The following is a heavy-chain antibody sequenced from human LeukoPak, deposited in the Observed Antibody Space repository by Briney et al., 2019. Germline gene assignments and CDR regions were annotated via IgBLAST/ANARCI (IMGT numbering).Heavy chain of an antibody. D-gene: IGHD2-15*01. Sequence: GGSLRLSCAASGFTVSSNYMSWVRQAPGKGLEWVSVIYSGGSTYYADSVKGRFTISRDNSKNTLYLQMNSLRAEDTAVYYCASREGRYCSGGSCYFNWGQGTLVTVSS. V-gene: IGHV3-53*01. CDR3: ASREGRYCSGGSCYFN. CDR2: IYSGGST. J-gene: IGHJ4*02. CDR1: GFTVSSNY.